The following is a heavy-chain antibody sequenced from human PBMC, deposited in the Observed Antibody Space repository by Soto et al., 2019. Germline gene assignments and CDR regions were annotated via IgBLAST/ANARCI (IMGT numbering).Heavy chain of an antibody. J-gene: IGHJ6*02. Sequence: ASVKVSCKASGYTFTGYYVHWVREAPGQGLEWMGWINPETGGTSYAQRFQGRVTLSRDTSINTAYLELSRLRFDDAAVYFCARERYQVISDGMDVWGQGTTVTVSS. D-gene: IGHD2-2*01. CDR3: ARERYQVISDGMDV. CDR1: GYTFTGYY. CDR2: INPETGGT. V-gene: IGHV1-2*02.